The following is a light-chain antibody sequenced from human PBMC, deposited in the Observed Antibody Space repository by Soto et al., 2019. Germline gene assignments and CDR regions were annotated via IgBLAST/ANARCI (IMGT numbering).Light chain of an antibody. J-gene: IGLJ2*01. Sequence: QSALTQPASVSGSPGQSITISCTGTSNDVGGYAYVSWYQQYPGKAPKLVISEVSNRPSGVSHRFSGSRSGNTASLTISGLQSEDEADYYCAAWDDSLNGGVFGGGTKLTVL. CDR3: AAWDDSLNGGV. V-gene: IGLV2-14*01. CDR2: EVS. CDR1: SNDVGGYAY.